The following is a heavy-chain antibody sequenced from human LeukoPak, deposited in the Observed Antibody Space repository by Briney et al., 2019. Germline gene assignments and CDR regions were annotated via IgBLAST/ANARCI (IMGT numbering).Heavy chain of an antibody. CDR1: GFTFSSYA. Sequence: GGSLRLSCAASGFTFSSYAMHWVRQAPGKGLEWVAVISYDGSNKYYADSVKGRFTISRDNSKNTLYLQMNSLRAEDTAVYYCARDYAAAAGQLYYGMDVWGQGTTVTVSS. V-gene: IGHV3-30*04. D-gene: IGHD6-13*01. CDR3: ARDYAAAAGQLYYGMDV. J-gene: IGHJ6*02. CDR2: ISYDGSNK.